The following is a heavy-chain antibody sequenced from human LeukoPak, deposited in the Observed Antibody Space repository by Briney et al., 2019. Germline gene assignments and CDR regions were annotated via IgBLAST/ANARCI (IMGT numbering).Heavy chain of an antibody. V-gene: IGHV3-23*01. CDR2: ISGSGGST. CDR3: ARTMTGAFFDY. Sequence: GGSLRLSCTASGFTFPSYAMSWVRQAPGKGLEWVSAISGSGGSTYYADSVKGRFSISSDNSKNTLYLQMNSLRAEDTAVYYCARTMTGAFFDYWGQGALVTVSS. J-gene: IGHJ4*02. D-gene: IGHD3-9*01. CDR1: GFTFPSYA.